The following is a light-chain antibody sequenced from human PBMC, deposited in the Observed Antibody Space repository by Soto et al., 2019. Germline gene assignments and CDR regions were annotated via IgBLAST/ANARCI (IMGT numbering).Light chain of an antibody. J-gene: IGLJ2*01. Sequence: QSALTQPASVSASPGQSITISCTGTSSDIGAYNSVSWYQQHPGEAPQLIIYDVSYLPSGISSRFSGSKSGNTASLTVSGLQADDDADYYCASYTTGRIRVFGGGTKLTVL. CDR2: DVS. CDR1: SSDIGAYNS. CDR3: ASYTTGRIRV. V-gene: IGLV2-14*03.